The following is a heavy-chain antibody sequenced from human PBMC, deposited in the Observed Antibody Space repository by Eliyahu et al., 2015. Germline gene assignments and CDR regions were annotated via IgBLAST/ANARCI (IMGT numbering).Heavy chain of an antibody. CDR3: ARERYDDRFFYMEI. CDR1: GYVFTLYS. D-gene: IGHD5-12*01. CDR2: INPAIDRR. J-gene: IGHJ6*03. Sequence: QVQLLQSGAEVRKPGASVKLSCKTSGYVFTLYSLHWVRQAPGQRPEWLAWINPAIDRRYYSPQLDGRVTITADTRASTGYLELRNLRSEDTAMYYCARERYDDRFFYMEIWGSGTPVIVSS. V-gene: IGHV1-3*01.